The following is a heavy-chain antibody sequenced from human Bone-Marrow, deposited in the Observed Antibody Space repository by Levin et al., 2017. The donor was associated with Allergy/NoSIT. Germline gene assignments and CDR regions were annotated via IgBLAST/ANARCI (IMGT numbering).Heavy chain of an antibody. D-gene: IGHD6-13*01. CDR3: VRDQQRVSPGFDP. CDR1: GYTFTRYG. J-gene: IGHJ5*02. CDR2: ISADKGYT. Sequence: ASVKVSCKASGYTFTRYGISWVRQAPGQGLEWVGWISADKGYTNYAQKLQGRVTMTTDTSTSTAYMELRSLRSDDTAVYYCVRDQQRVSPGFDPWGQGTLVTVSS. V-gene: IGHV1-18*01.